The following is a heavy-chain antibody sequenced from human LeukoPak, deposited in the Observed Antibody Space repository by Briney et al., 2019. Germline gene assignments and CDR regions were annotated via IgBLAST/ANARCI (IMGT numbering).Heavy chain of an antibody. CDR2: IKQDGSEK. J-gene: IGHJ3*02. CDR1: GFTFSSYW. D-gene: IGHD2-2*01. CDR3: ARDQSPYQLLSSDAFDI. V-gene: IGHV3-7*01. Sequence: GGSLRLSCAASGFTFSSYWMSWVRQAPGKGLEWVANIKQDGSEKYYVDSVKGRFTISRDNAKNSLHLQMNSLRAEDTAVYYCARDQSPYQLLSSDAFDIWGQGTMVTVSS.